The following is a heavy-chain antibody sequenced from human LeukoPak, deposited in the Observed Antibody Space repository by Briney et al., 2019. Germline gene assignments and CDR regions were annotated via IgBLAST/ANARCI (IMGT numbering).Heavy chain of an antibody. CDR3: ARRTGYYDGFDY. CDR1: GGSISSYY. J-gene: IGHJ4*02. Sequence: PSETLSLTCTVSGGSISSYYWGWIRQPPGKGLEWIGYIYYSGSTHYNPSLKSRVTISVDTSKNQFSLKVSSVTAADAAVYYCARRTGYYDGFDYWGQGTLVTVSS. D-gene: IGHD3/OR15-3a*01. V-gene: IGHV4-59*01. CDR2: IYYSGST.